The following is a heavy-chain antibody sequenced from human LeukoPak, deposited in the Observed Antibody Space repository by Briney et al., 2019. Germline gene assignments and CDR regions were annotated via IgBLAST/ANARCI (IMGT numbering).Heavy chain of an antibody. CDR1: GGSISSYY. V-gene: IGHV4-59*01. D-gene: IGHD6-19*01. J-gene: IGHJ4*02. CDR3: ASLTIAVAGPRFDY. Sequence: PSETLSLTCTVPGGSISSYYWSWIRQPPGKGLEWIGYIYYTGNTNYNPSLKSRVTISLDTSKNQFSLKLSSVTAADTAVYYCASLTIAVAGPRFDYWGQGTLVTVSS. CDR2: IYYTGNT.